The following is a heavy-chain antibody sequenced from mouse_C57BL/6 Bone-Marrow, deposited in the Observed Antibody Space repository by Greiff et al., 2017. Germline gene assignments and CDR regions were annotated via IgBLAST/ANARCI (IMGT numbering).Heavy chain of an antibody. V-gene: IGHV1-81*01. J-gene: IGHJ2*01. CDR1: GYTFTSYG. D-gene: IGHD1-1*01. CDR3: ARENYYGSSSYYFDY. CDR2: IYPRSGNT. Sequence: QVQLQQSGAELARPGASVKLSCKASGYTFTSYGISWVKQRTGQGLEWIGEIYPRSGNTYYNEKFKGKATLTADKSSSTAYMELRSLTSEDSAVYFCARENYYGSSSYYFDYWGQDTTLTVSS.